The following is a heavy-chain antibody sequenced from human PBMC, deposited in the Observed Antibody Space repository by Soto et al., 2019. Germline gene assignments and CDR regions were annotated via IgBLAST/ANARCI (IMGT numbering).Heavy chain of an antibody. CDR3: AKDLLGPGRAYGMDV. CDR1: GFTFSSYG. V-gene: IGHV3-30*18. CDR2: ISYDGSNK. D-gene: IGHD7-27*01. Sequence: QVQLVESGGGVVQPGRSLRLSCAASGFTFSSYGMHWVRQAPGKGLEWVAVISYDGSNKYYADSVKGRFTISRDNSKNTLYLQMNSLRAEDKAVYYCAKDLLGPGRAYGMDVWGQGTTGTVSS. J-gene: IGHJ6*02.